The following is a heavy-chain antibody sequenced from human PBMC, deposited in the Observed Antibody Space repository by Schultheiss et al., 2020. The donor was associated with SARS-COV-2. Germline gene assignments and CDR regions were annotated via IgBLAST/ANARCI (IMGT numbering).Heavy chain of an antibody. CDR3: AAEKYYDIFISYYGMDV. CDR1: GYTFTGYY. J-gene: IGHJ6*02. V-gene: IGHV1-2*04. Sequence: ASVKVSCKASGYTFTGYYMHWVRQAPGQGLEWMGWINPNSGGTNYAQKFQGWVTMTRDTSISTAYMELSSLRSEDTAVYYCAAEKYYDIFISYYGMDVWGQGTLVTVSS. CDR2: INPNSGGT. D-gene: IGHD3-9*01.